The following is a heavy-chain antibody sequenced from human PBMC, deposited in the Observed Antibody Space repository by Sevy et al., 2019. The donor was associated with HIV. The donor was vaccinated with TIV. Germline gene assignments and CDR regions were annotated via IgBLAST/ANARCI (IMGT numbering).Heavy chain of an antibody. Sequence: GGSLRLSCAASGFTFSYYDMNWLRQAPGKGLEWVSAISSGSSYIFYADSVKGRFTISRDNAKNSLYLQMNSLRAEDTAVYYCASPLNYYDSPSAYWGQRTLVTVSS. J-gene: IGHJ4*02. D-gene: IGHD3-22*01. CDR3: ASPLNYYDSPSAY. CDR1: GFTFSYYD. V-gene: IGHV3-21*04. CDR2: ISSGSSYI.